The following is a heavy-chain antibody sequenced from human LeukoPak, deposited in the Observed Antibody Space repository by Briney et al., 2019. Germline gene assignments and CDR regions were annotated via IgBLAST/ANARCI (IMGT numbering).Heavy chain of an antibody. CDR3: AMSIQDHPHYFDY. CDR2: ISGSGGST. CDR1: GFTFSSYA. Sequence: PGGSLRLSCAASGFTFSSYAMSWVRQAPGKGLEWASAISGSGGSTYYADSVKGRFTISRDNSKNTLYLQMNSLRAEDTAVYYCAMSIQDHPHYFDYWGQGTLVTVSS. V-gene: IGHV3-23*01. D-gene: IGHD3-3*01. J-gene: IGHJ4*02.